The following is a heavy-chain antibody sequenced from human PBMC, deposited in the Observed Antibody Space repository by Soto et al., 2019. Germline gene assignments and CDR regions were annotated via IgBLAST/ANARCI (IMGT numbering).Heavy chain of an antibody. Sequence: GGSLRLSCAASGFTFSSYAMSWVRQAPGKGLEWVSAISGSGGSTYYADSVKGRFTIPRDNSKNTLYLQMNSLRAEDTAVYYCAKDLSITIFGVVIPYFDYWGQGTLVTVSS. CDR2: ISGSGGST. CDR1: GFTFSSYA. V-gene: IGHV3-23*01. CDR3: AKDLSITIFGVVIPYFDY. J-gene: IGHJ4*02. D-gene: IGHD3-3*01.